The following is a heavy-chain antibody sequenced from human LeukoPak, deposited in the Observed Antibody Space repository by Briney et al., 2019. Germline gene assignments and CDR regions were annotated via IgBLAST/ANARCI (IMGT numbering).Heavy chain of an antibody. J-gene: IGHJ4*02. CDR2: IYTSGST. D-gene: IGHD5-24*01. CDR1: GGSISSYY. V-gene: IGHV4-4*07. Sequence: SETLSLTCTVSGGSISSYYWSWIRQPAGKGLEWIGRIYTSGSTNYNPSLKSRVTMSVDTSKIQFSLKLSSVTAADTAVYYCARGRAEMATIPLDYWGQGTLVTVSS. CDR3: ARGRAEMATIPLDY.